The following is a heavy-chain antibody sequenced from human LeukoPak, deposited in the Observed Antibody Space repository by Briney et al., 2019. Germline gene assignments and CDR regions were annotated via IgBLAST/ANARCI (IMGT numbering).Heavy chain of an antibody. V-gene: IGHV3-30*04. CDR2: ISYDGSNK. J-gene: IGHJ4*02. Sequence: GRSLRLSCAASGFTFSSYAMHWVRQAPGKGLEWVAVISYDGSNKYYADSVKGRFTISRDNSKNTLYLQMNSLRAEDTAVYYCARVLLWFGEPSDFDYWGQGTLVTVSS. D-gene: IGHD3-10*01. CDR3: ARVLLWFGEPSDFDY. CDR1: GFTFSSYA.